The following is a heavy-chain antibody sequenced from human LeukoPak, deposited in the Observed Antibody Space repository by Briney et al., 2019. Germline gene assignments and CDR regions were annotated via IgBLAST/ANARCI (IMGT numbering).Heavy chain of an antibody. V-gene: IGHV1-69*05. J-gene: IGHJ6*03. CDR2: IIPIFGTA. D-gene: IGHD4-17*01. Sequence: SVKVSCKASGGTSSSYAISWVRQAPGQGLEWMGGIIPIFGTANYAQKFQGRVTITTNESTSTAYMELSSLRSEDTAVYYCARGGTVTLPSYYYYMDVWGKGTTVTVSS. CDR3: ARGGTVTLPSYYYYMDV. CDR1: GGTSSSYA.